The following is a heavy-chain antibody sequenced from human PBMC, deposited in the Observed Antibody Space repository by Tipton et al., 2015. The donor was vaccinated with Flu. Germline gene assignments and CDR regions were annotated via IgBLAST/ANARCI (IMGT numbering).Heavy chain of an antibody. CDR1: GYTFTGYY. D-gene: IGHD6-6*01. CDR2: INPNSGGT. Sequence: QLVQSGAEVKKPGASVKVSCKASGYTFTGYYMHWVRQAPGQGLEWMGWINPNSGGTNYAQKFQGRVTMTRDTSISTAYMELSRLRSDDTAVYYCAREAARQNYYYYGMDVWGQGTTVTVSS. CDR3: AREAARQNYYYYGMDV. V-gene: IGHV1-2*02. J-gene: IGHJ6*02.